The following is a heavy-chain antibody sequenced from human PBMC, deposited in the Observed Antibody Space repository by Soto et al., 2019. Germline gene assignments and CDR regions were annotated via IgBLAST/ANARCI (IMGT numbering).Heavy chain of an antibody. Sequence: GGSLRLSCAASGFTFSDYYMSWIRQAPGKGLEWVSYISSSGSTIYYADSVKGRFTISRDNAKNSLYLQMNSLRAEDTAVYYCSSYCSGGSCSSYYYYYYMDVWGKGTTVTVSS. V-gene: IGHV3-11*01. CDR2: ISSSGSTI. D-gene: IGHD2-15*01. J-gene: IGHJ6*03. CDR3: SSYCSGGSCSSYYYYYYMDV. CDR1: GFTFSDYY.